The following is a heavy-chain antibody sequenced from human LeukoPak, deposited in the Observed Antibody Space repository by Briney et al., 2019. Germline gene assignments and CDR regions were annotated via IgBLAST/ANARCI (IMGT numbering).Heavy chain of an antibody. CDR1: GGTFSSYA. CDR3: ARDVYGDYRYNWFDP. J-gene: IGHJ5*02. Sequence: SVKVSCKASGGTFSSYAISWVRQAPGQGLEWIGGIIPIFGTANYAQKFQGRVTITADKSTSTAYMELSSLRSEDTAVYYCARDVYGDYRYNWFDPWGQGTLVTVSS. CDR2: IIPIFGTA. V-gene: IGHV1-69*06. D-gene: IGHD4-17*01.